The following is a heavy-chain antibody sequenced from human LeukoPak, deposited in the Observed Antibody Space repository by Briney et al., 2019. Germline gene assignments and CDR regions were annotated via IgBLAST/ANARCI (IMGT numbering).Heavy chain of an antibody. CDR3: AKSPSAAGTLNYFDY. J-gene: IGHJ4*02. Sequence: GGSLRLSCAASGFTFSSYAMSWVRQAPGKGLEWVSAISGSGGSTYYADSVKGRFTISRDNSKNTLYLQMNSVRAEDTAVYYCAKSPSAAGTLNYFDYWGQGTLVTVPS. CDR2: ISGSGGST. V-gene: IGHV3-23*01. CDR1: GFTFSSYA. D-gene: IGHD6-13*01.